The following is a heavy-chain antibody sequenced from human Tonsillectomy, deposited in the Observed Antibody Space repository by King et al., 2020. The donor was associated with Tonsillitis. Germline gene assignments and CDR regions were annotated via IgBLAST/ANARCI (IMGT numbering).Heavy chain of an antibody. CDR2: IHYSGDT. CDR3: AKDGPHIGDLLSY. D-gene: IGHD4-17*01. CDR1: GFSVSNKY. V-gene: IGHV3-53*01. J-gene: IGHJ4*02. Sequence: VQLVESGGGLIQPGGSLRLSCAASGFSVSNKYMSWVRQAPGKGLEWVSVIHYSGDTFYADSVKGRFTISRDNSKNTLYLQMNGLRAEDTAMYYCAKDGPHIGDLLSYWGQGTLVTVSS.